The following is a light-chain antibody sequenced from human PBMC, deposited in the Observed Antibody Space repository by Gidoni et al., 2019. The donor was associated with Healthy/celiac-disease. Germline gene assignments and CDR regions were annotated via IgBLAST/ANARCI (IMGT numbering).Light chain of an antibody. V-gene: IGLV2-11*01. CDR2: DVS. J-gene: IGLJ3*02. CDR1: SSDVGGYNY. Sequence: QSALTQPRSMSGSPGQSVTISCTGTSSDVGGYNYVSWYQQHPGKAPKLMIYDVSKRPSGVPDRFSGSKSGNTASLTISGLQAEDEADYYCCSYAGSYTSWVFGGGTKLTVL. CDR3: CSYAGSYTSWV.